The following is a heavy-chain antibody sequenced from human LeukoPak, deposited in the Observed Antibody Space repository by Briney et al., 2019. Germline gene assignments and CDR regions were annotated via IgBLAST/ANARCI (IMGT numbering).Heavy chain of an antibody. Sequence: GGSLRLSCAASGFTFSNAWMSWVRQAPGKGLEWVGRIKSKTDGGTTDYAAPVKGRFTISRDDSKNTLYLQMNSLKTEDTAVYYCARLGGVGPTFAALDIWGQGTTVTVSS. CDR1: GFTFSNAW. CDR2: IKSKTDGGTT. D-gene: IGHD1-26*01. CDR3: ARLGGVGPTFAALDI. V-gene: IGHV3-15*01. J-gene: IGHJ3*02.